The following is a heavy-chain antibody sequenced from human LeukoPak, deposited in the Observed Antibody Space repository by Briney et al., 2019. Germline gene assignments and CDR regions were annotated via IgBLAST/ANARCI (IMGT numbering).Heavy chain of an antibody. CDR3: TIYGYSYGYGY. D-gene: IGHD5-18*01. V-gene: IGHV3-73*01. Sequence: GGSLRLSCAASGFTFSGSAMHWVRQASGKGLEWVGRIRSKADSYATAYAASVKGRFTISRDDSKNTAYLQMNSLKTEDTAVYYCTIYGYSYGYGYWGQGTLVTVSS. CDR1: GFTFSGSA. J-gene: IGHJ4*02. CDR2: IRSKADSYAT.